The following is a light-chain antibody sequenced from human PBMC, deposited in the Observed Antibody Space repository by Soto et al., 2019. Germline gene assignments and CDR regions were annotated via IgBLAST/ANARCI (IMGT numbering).Light chain of an antibody. V-gene: IGKV3-20*01. Sequence: EIVLTHSPGTLSLSPGEIATLSCRASQSVSSSYLAWYQQIPGPAPRLLIYGASSRATGIPDRFSGSGSGTDFTLTISRLEPEDFAVYYCQQYGSSPITFGHGTRLEIK. CDR2: GAS. CDR1: QSVSSSY. CDR3: QQYGSSPIT. J-gene: IGKJ5*01.